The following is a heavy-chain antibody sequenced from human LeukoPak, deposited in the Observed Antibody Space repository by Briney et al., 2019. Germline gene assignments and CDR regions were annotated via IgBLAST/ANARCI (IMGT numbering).Heavy chain of an antibody. CDR1: GVLFSNYW. CDR2: INRDGSST. Sequence: GGSLRLSCAASGVLFSNYWMHWVRQAPGKGLVWVSRINRDGSSTSYADSVKGRFTISRDNAKNTLYLQMTSLRAEDTAVYYCARGGGYSYGSFDYWGQGALVTVSS. J-gene: IGHJ4*02. CDR3: ARGGGYSYGSFDY. D-gene: IGHD5-18*01. V-gene: IGHV3-74*01.